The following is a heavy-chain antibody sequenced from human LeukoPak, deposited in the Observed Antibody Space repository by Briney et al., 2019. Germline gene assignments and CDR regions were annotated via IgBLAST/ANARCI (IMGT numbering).Heavy chain of an antibody. CDR2: IWYDGSNK. D-gene: IGHD1-26*01. Sequence: PGRSLRLSCAASGFTFSSYGMHWVRQAPGKGLEWVAIIWYDGSNKYYADSVKGRFTISRDNSKNTLDLQMNSLRDEDTSVYYCVKELSVGPSYYGMDVWGQGTTVTVSS. V-gene: IGHV3-33*06. J-gene: IGHJ6*02. CDR1: GFTFSSYG. CDR3: VKELSVGPSYYGMDV.